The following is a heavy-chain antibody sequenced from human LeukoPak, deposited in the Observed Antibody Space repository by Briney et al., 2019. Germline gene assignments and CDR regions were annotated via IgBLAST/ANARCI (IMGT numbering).Heavy chain of an antibody. V-gene: IGHV1-18*01. D-gene: IGHD6-13*01. CDR1: GYTFTRYG. Sequence: ASVKVSCKASGYTFTRYGVGWVRQAPGQGLEWLGWINGYNGNTNYAQKVQGRVTMTTDTSTSTAYMELRSLRSDDTAVYYCVRSEAAAGTSLDYWGQGSLVTVSS. J-gene: IGHJ4*02. CDR3: VRSEAAAGTSLDY. CDR2: INGYNGNT.